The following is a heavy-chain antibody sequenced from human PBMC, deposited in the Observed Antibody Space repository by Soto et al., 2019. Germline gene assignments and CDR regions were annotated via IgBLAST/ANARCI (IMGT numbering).Heavy chain of an antibody. V-gene: IGHV3-66*01. CDR2: IYSGGST. J-gene: IGHJ4*02. D-gene: IGHD4-17*01. CDR3: ARDLHGDYAHYYFDY. Sequence: GGSLRLSCAASGFTVSSNYMSWVRQAPGKGLEWVSVIYSGGSTYYADSVKGRFTISRDNSKNTLYLQMNSLRAEGTAVYYCARDLHGDYAHYYFDYWGQGTLVTVSS. CDR1: GFTVSSNY.